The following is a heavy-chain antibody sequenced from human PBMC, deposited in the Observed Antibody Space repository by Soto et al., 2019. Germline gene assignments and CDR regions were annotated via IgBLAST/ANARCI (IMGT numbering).Heavy chain of an antibody. J-gene: IGHJ3*02. CDR1: GGSISSSSYY. D-gene: IGHD3-10*01. CDR2: IYYSGST. V-gene: IGHV4-39*01. Sequence: QLQLQESGPGLVKPSETLSLTCTVSGGSISSSSYYWGWIRQPPGKGLEWIGSIYYSGSTYYNPSLKSRVTISVDTSKNQSSLKLSSVTAADTAVYYCARLTMVREINAFDIWGQGTMVTVSS. CDR3: ARLTMVREINAFDI.